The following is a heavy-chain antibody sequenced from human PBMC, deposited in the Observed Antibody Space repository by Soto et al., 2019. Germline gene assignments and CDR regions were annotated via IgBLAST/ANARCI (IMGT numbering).Heavy chain of an antibody. D-gene: IGHD3-22*01. Sequence: GGSLRLSCAASGFTFRSYSMNWVRQAPGRGLEWISYISSSSTTIYYGDSVKGRFTISRDNARNSLYLQMNSLRDEDTAVYYCERLMIVTGGEAFDIWGQGTMVTVSS. J-gene: IGHJ3*02. CDR1: GFTFRSYS. V-gene: IGHV3-48*02. CDR3: ERLMIVTGGEAFDI. CDR2: ISSSSTTI.